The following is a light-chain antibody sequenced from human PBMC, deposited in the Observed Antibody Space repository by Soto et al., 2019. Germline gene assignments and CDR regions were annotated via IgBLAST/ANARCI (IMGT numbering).Light chain of an antibody. Sequence: EIVMTQSPLSLPVTPGEPASISCRSSQSLLHSNGINYLDWYLQKPGQSPQLLIYLGSNRASGVPGRCSGGGAGTDFTLKSSRVETGDVGVYYCMQALHTPTFGGGTKVEIK. V-gene: IGKV2-28*01. CDR2: LGS. J-gene: IGKJ4*02. CDR1: QSLLHSNGINY. CDR3: MQALHTPT.